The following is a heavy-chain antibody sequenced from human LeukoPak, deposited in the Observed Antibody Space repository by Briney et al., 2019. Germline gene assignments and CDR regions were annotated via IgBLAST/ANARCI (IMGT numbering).Heavy chain of an antibody. D-gene: IGHD6-13*01. CDR3: ATGRYSSSWYIAFDI. CDR2: FDPEDGET. J-gene: IGHJ3*02. Sequence: ASVKVSCTVSGYTLTELSMHWVRQAPGKGLEWMGGFDPEDGETIYAQKFQGRVTMTEDTSTDTAYMELSSLRSEDTAVYYCATGRYSSSWYIAFDIWGQGTMVTVSS. V-gene: IGHV1-24*01. CDR1: GYTLTELS.